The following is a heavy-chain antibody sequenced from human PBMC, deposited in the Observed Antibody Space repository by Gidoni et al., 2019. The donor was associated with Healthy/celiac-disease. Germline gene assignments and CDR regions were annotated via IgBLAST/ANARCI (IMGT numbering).Heavy chain of an antibody. J-gene: IGHJ4*02. Sequence: EVQLVESGGGLVKPGGSLRLSCAASGFTFSSYSMNWVRQAPGKGLEWVSSISSSSSYIYYADSVKGRFTISRDNAKNSLYLQMNSLRAEDTAVYYCARDLYGGNRVYYFDYWGQGTLVTVSS. V-gene: IGHV3-21*01. CDR1: GFTFSSYS. CDR2: ISSSSSYI. CDR3: ARDLYGGNRVYYFDY. D-gene: IGHD4-17*01.